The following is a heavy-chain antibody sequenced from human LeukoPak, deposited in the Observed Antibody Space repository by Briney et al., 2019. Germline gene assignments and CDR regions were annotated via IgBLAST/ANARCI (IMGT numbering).Heavy chain of an antibody. CDR1: GFTFSSYA. CDR3: AKVYYDILTGYYGPGYFDY. Sequence: GGSLRLSFAASGFTFSSYAMSWVRQAPGKGLEWVSAISGSGGSTYYADSVKGRFTISRDNSKNTLYLQMNSLRAEDTAVYYCAKVYYDILTGYYGPGYFDYWGQGTLVTVSS. CDR2: ISGSGGST. J-gene: IGHJ4*02. D-gene: IGHD3-9*01. V-gene: IGHV3-23*01.